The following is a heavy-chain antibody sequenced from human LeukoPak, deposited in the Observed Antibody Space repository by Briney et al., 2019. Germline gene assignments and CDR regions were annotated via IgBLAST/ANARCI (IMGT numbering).Heavy chain of an antibody. CDR1: GFTFDDYG. V-gene: IGHV3-20*04. CDR3: ARGDYGDYVTLIAY. D-gene: IGHD4-17*01. Sequence: GGSLRLSCAASGFTFDDYGMSWVRQAPGKGLEWVSGINCNGGSTGYADSVKGRFTISRDNAKNSLYLQMNSLRAEDTAFYYCARGDYGDYVTLIAYWGQGTLVTVSS. J-gene: IGHJ4*02. CDR2: INCNGGST.